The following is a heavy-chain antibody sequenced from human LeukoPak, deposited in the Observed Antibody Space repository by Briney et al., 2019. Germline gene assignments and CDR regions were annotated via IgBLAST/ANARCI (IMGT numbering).Heavy chain of an antibody. D-gene: IGHD1-26*01. CDR1: GGSISSGSYY. V-gene: IGHV4-61*02. J-gene: IGHJ4*02. CDR3: ARDMGELLDY. CDR2: IYTSGST. Sequence: PSQTLSLTCTVSGGSISSGSYYWSWIRQPAGKGLEWIGRIYTSGSTNYNPSLKSRVTISVDTSKNQFSLKLSSVTAADTAVYYCARDMGELLDYWGQGTLVTVSP.